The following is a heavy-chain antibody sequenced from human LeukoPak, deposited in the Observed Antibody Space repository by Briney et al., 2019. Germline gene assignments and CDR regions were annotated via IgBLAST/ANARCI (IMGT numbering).Heavy chain of an antibody. CDR3: ARDPINYDSSGYNFGSD. J-gene: IGHJ4*02. CDR2: IFSTGDHS. CDR1: GGSISGYY. Sequence: SETLSLTCSVSGGSISGYYLSWIRQSPGKGLEWIGRIFSTGDHSKYNPSFEGRVTMSVDMSKNQLSLSLSSMTAADTAVYYCARDPINYDSSGYNFGSDWGQGTLVTVSS. D-gene: IGHD3-22*01. V-gene: IGHV4-4*07.